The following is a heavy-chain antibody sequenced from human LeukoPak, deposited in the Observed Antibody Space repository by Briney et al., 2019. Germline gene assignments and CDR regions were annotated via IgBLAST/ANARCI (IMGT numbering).Heavy chain of an antibody. CDR1: GFTFSNYG. Sequence: PGGSLRFSCAASGFTFSNYGMNWVRQAPGKGLEWVSFISRSSGSIYYADSVRGRFTISRDNAENSLYLQMNSLRDEDTAVYYCATDGSYGLTYWGQGTLVTVSS. J-gene: IGHJ4*02. D-gene: IGHD3-16*01. V-gene: IGHV3-48*02. CDR3: ATDGSYGLTY. CDR2: ISRSSGSI.